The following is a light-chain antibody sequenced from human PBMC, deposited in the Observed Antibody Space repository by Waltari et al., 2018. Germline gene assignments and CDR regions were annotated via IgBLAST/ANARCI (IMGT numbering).Light chain of an antibody. CDR1: SSNIGSNV. V-gene: IGLV1-44*01. J-gene: IGLJ1*01. Sequence: QSVLTQPPSASGTPGQRVTISCSGSSSNIGSNVVTWYQQLPGTAPNLLIYSNSQRPSGVPDRFSGSKSGTSASLAISGLQSADEADYYCAAWDDGLNGYVFGIGTTVTVL. CDR3: AAWDDGLNGYV. CDR2: SNS.